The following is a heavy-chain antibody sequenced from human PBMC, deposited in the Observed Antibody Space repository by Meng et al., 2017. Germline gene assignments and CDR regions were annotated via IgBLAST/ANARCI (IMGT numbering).Heavy chain of an antibody. D-gene: IGHD2-15*01. J-gene: IGHJ1*01. CDR1: GFTFSSYS. V-gene: IGHV3-21*01. CDR2: ISSSSSYI. CDR3: ARDHSRSVVVAATPGYFQH. Sequence: GESLKISCAASGFTFSSYSMNWVRQAPGKGLEWVSSISSSSSYIYYADSVKGRFTISRDNAKNSLYLQMNSLRAEDTAVYYCARDHSRSVVVAATPGYFQHWGQGNRV.